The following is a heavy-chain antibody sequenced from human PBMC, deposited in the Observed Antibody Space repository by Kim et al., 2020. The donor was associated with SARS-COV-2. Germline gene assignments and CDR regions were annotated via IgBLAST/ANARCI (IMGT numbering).Heavy chain of an antibody. D-gene: IGHD3-10*01. V-gene: IGHV4-34*01. Sequence: LKGQVTISVATSKNQFSLKLSSVTAADTAVYYCARGRGTMVRGVIKYFDYWGQGTLVTVSS. CDR3: ARGRGTMVRGVIKYFDY. J-gene: IGHJ4*02.